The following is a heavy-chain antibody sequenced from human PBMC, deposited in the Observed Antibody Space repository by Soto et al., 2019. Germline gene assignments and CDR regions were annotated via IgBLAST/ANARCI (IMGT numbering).Heavy chain of an antibody. V-gene: IGHV4-4*02. CDR3: ARREGDCRGGSCPYYHD. CDR2: IYHSGST. D-gene: IGHD2-15*01. J-gene: IGHJ4*02. Sequence: QVQLQESGPGLVKPSETLSLTCTVSGGSISSNDWWSWVRQTPGKGLEWIGEIYHSGSTNYNPSLKSRVTLSLDKSKNHFSLCLNFVTAADTAVYYCARREGDCRGGSCPYYHDWGQGTLVTASS. CDR1: GGSISSNDW.